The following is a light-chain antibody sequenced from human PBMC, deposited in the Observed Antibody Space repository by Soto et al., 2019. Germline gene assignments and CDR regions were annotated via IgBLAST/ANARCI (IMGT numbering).Light chain of an antibody. CDR3: KKYYSYHMK. CDR2: AAY. V-gene: IGKV1-39*01. CDR1: QTILTY. Sequence: DCQLTQSPSSLSASVFDTVTISCRASQTILTYLNWYQQKQGKDPKLLIYAAYTLQSGVTSRFSGSGSGKDFTLTIRCMQYEDFETYYCKKYYSYHMKFGNGP. J-gene: IGKJ1*01.